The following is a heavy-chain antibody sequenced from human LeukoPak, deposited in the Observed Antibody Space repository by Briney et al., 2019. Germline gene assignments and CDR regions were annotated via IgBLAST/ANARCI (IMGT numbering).Heavy chain of an antibody. CDR3: ARDRIGRLHSAFDV. CDR1: GFTFSSFS. D-gene: IGHD1-1*01. V-gene: IGHV3-21*06. CDR2: ISTKGGHI. J-gene: IGHJ3*01. Sequence: PGGSLRLSCTASGFTFSSFSMNWVRQAPGKGLEWVLCISTKGGHIYYADSIKGRFTISRDNAENSVYLQMNSLRLEDTAVYFCARDRIGRLHSAFDVWGQGTTVTVSS.